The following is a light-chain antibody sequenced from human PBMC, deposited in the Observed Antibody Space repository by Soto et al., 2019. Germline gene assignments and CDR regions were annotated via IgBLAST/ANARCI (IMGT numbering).Light chain of an antibody. V-gene: IGLV2-23*01. Sequence: QPALTQPASVSGSPGQSITISCTGTSSDVGSHNLVSWYQQYPGKAPKLIIFEASKRPSGVSNRFSGSKSGSTASLTISGLQDEDEADYYCCSNAAGSTYVFGTGTKLTVL. CDR2: EAS. J-gene: IGLJ1*01. CDR3: CSNAAGSTYV. CDR1: SSDVGSHNL.